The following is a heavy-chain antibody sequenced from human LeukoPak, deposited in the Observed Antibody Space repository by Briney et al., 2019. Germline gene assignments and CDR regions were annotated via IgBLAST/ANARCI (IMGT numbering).Heavy chain of an antibody. J-gene: IGHJ4*02. D-gene: IGHD5-24*01. CDR3: AKDDAWLQYGN. CDR1: GFTFSSYW. V-gene: IGHV3-23*01. CDR2: ISPNGVIT. Sequence: GGSLRLSCAASGFTFSSYWMSWVRPAPGKGLEWVSGISPNGVITYYADSVKGRFTISRDNSKGTVYLQMNSLRPEDTAVYYCAKDDAWLQYGNWGRGTLVTVSS.